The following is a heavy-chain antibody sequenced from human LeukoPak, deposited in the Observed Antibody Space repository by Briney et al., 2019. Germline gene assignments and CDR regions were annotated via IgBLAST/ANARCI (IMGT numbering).Heavy chain of an antibody. Sequence: GGSLRLSFAASGFTFSSYAMHWVRQAPGKGLEWVAVISYDGSNKYYADSVKGRFTISRDNSKNTLYLQMNSLRAEDTAVYYCARGLLYYDILTGYFDYWGQGTLVTVSS. J-gene: IGHJ4*02. CDR1: GFTFSSYA. D-gene: IGHD3-9*01. CDR3: ARGLLYYDILTGYFDY. CDR2: ISYDGSNK. V-gene: IGHV3-30*04.